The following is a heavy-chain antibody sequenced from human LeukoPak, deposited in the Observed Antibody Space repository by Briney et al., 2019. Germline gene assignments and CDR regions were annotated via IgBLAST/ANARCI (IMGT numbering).Heavy chain of an antibody. CDR2: ISYDGSNK. D-gene: IGHD3-3*01. Sequence: PGRSLRLSCAASGFTFSSYATHWVRQAPGKGLEWVAVISYDGSNKYYADSVKGRFTISRDNSKHTLYLQMNSLRAEDTAVYYCARTTYDFWSGYYSPFFDYWGQGTLVTVSS. V-gene: IGHV3-30-3*01. J-gene: IGHJ4*02. CDR1: GFTFSSYA. CDR3: ARTTYDFWSGYYSPFFDY.